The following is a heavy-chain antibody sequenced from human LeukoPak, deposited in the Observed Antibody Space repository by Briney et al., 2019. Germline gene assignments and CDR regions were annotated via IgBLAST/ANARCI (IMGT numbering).Heavy chain of an antibody. Sequence: PSETLSLTCTVSGGSFSSGDYSWNWIGQPAGQGLEWIGRLFSSGTTNYNPSLKSRVTISGDTSNSQFSLKLTSVTAADTAVYYCARGGDGLLGDYWGQGTLVTVSS. CDR3: ARGGDGLLGDY. V-gene: IGHV4-61*02. CDR2: LFSSGTT. J-gene: IGHJ4*02. CDR1: GGSFSSGDYS. D-gene: IGHD2-15*01.